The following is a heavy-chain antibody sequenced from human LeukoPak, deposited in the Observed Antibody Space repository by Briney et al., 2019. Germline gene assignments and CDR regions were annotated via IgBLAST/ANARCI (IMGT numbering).Heavy chain of an antibody. D-gene: IGHD3-22*01. V-gene: IGHV1-18*01. J-gene: IGHJ4*02. CDR2: ISAYNGNT. CDR3: AREVPYDTSVYYQPFDF. CDR1: GYTFTSYG. Sequence: ASVKVSCKASGYTFTSYGISWVRQAPGQGLEWMGWISAYNGNTNYAQKLQGRVIMTTDTSTSTAYMELRSLRSDDTAVYYCAREVPYDTSVYYQPFDFWGQGTLVTVSS.